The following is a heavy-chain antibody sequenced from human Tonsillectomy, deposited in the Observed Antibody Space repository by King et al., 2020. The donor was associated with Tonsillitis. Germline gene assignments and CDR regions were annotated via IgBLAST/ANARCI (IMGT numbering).Heavy chain of an antibody. CDR3: AREAPLANFDC. CDR2: ISYHGSNK. D-gene: IGHD1-14*01. V-gene: IGHV3-30*04. CDR1: GFTFSTYA. Sequence: VQLVESGGGVVKPGRSLRLSCAASGFTFSTYAMHWVRQAPGKGLEWVALISYHGSNKYYPDSVKGRFTISRDTSKTTLYLQMNSLRPEDTAVYYCAREAPLANFDCWGQGTLVTVSS. J-gene: IGHJ4*02.